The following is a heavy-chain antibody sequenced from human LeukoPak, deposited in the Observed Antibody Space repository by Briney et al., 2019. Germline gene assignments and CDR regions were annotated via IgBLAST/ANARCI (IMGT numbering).Heavy chain of an antibody. Sequence: ASVKVSCKTSGSTFNTYGIAWVRQAPGQGLEWMGWISAYNGNTNYAQNLQDRVTMTTDTSTTTAYMELRSLRSDDTAVYYCAREGSLYDSGNYYLSWFDPWGQGTLVTVSS. CDR3: AREGSLYDSGNYYLSWFDP. V-gene: IGHV1-18*01. J-gene: IGHJ5*02. D-gene: IGHD3-22*01. CDR1: GSTFNTYG. CDR2: ISAYNGNT.